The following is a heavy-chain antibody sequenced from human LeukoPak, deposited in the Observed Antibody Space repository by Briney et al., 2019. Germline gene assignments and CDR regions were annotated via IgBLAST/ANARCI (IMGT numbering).Heavy chain of an antibody. V-gene: IGHV4-34*01. CDR2: INHSGST. CDR1: GGSFSGYY. Sequence: SGTLSLTCAVYGGSFSGYYWSWIRQPPGKGLEWIGEINHSGSTNYNPSLKSRVTISVDTSKNQFSLKLSSVTAADTAVYYCARVLPALGYCSGGSCYTEGSGDYWGQGTLVTVSS. CDR3: ARVLPALGYCSGGSCYTEGSGDY. J-gene: IGHJ4*02. D-gene: IGHD2-15*01.